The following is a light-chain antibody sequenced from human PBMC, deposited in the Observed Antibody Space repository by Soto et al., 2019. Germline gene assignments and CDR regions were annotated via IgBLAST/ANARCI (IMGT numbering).Light chain of an antibody. Sequence: EIVLTQSPGTLSLSPGERATLSCRASQSVSSNSLGWYQQKPGQSPRLLIYGASSRATGIPDRFSGSGSGTDFTLTISSLQSEDFAVYYCQQYNNRPPDTFGQGTKLEIK. J-gene: IGKJ2*01. CDR1: QSVSSNS. CDR2: GAS. V-gene: IGKV3-20*01. CDR3: QQYNNRPPDT.